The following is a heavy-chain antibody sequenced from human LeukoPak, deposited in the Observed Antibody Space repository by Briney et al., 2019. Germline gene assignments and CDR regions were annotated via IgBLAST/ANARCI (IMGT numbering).Heavy chain of an antibody. V-gene: IGHV4-30-4*08. CDR3: ARGGYSYGPPFDP. D-gene: IGHD5-18*01. CDR1: GGSISSGDYY. CDR2: IYYSGST. J-gene: IGHJ5*02. Sequence: PSQTLSLTCTVSGGSISSGDYYWSWIRQPPGKGLEWIGYIYYSGSTYYNPSLKSRVTISVDTSKNQFSLKLSSVTAADTAVYYCARGGYSYGPPFDPWGQGTLVTVSS.